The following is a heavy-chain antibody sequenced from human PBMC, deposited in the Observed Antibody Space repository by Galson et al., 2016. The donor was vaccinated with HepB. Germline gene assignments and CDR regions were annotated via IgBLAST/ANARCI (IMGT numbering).Heavy chain of an antibody. D-gene: IGHD1-26*01. CDR1: GYTFTSYY. V-gene: IGHV1-46*01. CDR3: ARVTTPAYYFDY. CDR2: INPSGGST. J-gene: IGHJ4*02. Sequence: VKVSCKASGYTFTSYYMHWVRQAPGQGLEWMGLINPSGGSTTHAQNFQGRVTMTRDTSTSTVYMELSSLRSEDTAVYYCARVTTPAYYFDYWGQGTLVTVSS.